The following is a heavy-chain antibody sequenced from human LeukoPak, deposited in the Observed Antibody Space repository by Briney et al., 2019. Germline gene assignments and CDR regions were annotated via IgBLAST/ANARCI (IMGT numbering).Heavy chain of an antibody. V-gene: IGHV1-3*01. Sequence: ASVKVSCKASGYTFTSYAMHWVRQAPGQRLEWMGWINAGNGNTKYSQKFQGRVTITRDTSASTAYMELSSLRSEDTAVYYCARVGPDGDPAEDWGQGTLVTVSS. CDR1: GYTFTSYA. CDR3: ARVGPDGDPAED. D-gene: IGHD4-17*01. J-gene: IGHJ4*02. CDR2: INAGNGNT.